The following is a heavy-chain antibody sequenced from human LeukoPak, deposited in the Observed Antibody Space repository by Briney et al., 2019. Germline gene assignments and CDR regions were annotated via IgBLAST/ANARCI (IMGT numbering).Heavy chain of an antibody. Sequence: GGSLRLSCAASGFTFSDHYMDWVRQAPGKGLESVGRTRNKANSYTTEYAASVKGRFTISRDDSKNSLYLQMNSLKTEDTAVYYCASTRKTYYDSSGYHFDYWGQGTLVTVSS. D-gene: IGHD3-22*01. CDR1: GFTFSDHY. CDR2: TRNKANSYTT. V-gene: IGHV3-72*01. J-gene: IGHJ4*02. CDR3: ASTRKTYYDSSGYHFDY.